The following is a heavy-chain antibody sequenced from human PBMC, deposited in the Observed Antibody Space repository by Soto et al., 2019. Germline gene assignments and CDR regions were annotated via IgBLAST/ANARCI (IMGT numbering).Heavy chain of an antibody. CDR3: ARRFFPFNYYGSGSYLVN. CDR2: ISAYNGNT. V-gene: IGHV1-18*01. CDR1: GYTFTSYG. Sequence: GASVKVSCKASGYTFTSYGISWVRQAPGQGLEWMGWISAYNGNTNYAQKLQGRVTMTTDTSTSTAYMELRSLRSDDTAVYYCARRFFPFNYYGSGSYLVNWGQGTLVTVSS. D-gene: IGHD3-10*01. J-gene: IGHJ4*02.